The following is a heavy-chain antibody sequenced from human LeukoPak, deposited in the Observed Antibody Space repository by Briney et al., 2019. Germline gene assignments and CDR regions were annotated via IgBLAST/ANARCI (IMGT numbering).Heavy chain of an antibody. J-gene: IGHJ4*02. Sequence: AETLSLTCTVSGGSINTYYWTWIRQPPGKGLEWIGYFQYRGNADYNPSLTSRVTISVDTSNNQCSLRLNSVTAADTAVYYCARVGSLTTFDWGQGTLVTVSS. CDR3: ARVGSLTTFD. CDR2: FQYRGNA. D-gene: IGHD4-17*01. V-gene: IGHV4-59*01. CDR1: GGSINTYY.